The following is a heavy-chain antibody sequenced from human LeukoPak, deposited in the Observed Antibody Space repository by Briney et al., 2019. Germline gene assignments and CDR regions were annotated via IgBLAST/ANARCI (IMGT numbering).Heavy chain of an antibody. CDR1: GFTFSSYA. CDR2: ISGSGGST. J-gene: IGHJ4*02. Sequence: AGGSLSLSCAASGFTFSSYAMSWVRQAPGKGLEWVSAISGSGGSTYYADSVKGRFTISRDNSKNTLYLQMNSLRAEDTAVYYCAKDVVVGATRGHFDYWGQGTLVTVSS. CDR3: AKDVVVGATRGHFDY. V-gene: IGHV3-23*01. D-gene: IGHD1-26*01.